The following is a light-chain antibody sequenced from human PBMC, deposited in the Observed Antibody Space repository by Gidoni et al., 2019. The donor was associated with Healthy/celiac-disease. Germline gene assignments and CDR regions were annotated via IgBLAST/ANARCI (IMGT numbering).Light chain of an antibody. CDR3: QQYYSTPRI. V-gene: IGKV4-1*01. Sequence: DIVMTQSPDSLAVSLGERATINCKSSQSVLYRSNNKNYLAWYQQKPGQPPKLLIYWASTRESGVPDRFSGSGSGTDFTLTISSLQAEDVAVYYCQQYYSTPRIFGPGTKVDIK. CDR1: QSVLYRSNNKNY. CDR2: WAS. J-gene: IGKJ3*01.